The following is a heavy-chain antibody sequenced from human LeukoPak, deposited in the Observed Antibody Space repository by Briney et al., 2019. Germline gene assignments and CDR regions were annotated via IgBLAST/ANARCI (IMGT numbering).Heavy chain of an antibody. V-gene: IGHV3-23*01. CDR1: EFTFSSYA. Sequence: RPGGSLRLSCAASEFTFSSYAMSWVRQAPGKGLEWFSTISGGGGTTYYADYVKGRFTISRDNSKDTLYLQMNSLRAEDTAVYYCAKAKGDYGSGSYSRTFDYWGQGTLVTVSS. J-gene: IGHJ4*02. CDR2: ISGGGGTT. CDR3: AKAKGDYGSGSYSRTFDY. D-gene: IGHD3-10*01.